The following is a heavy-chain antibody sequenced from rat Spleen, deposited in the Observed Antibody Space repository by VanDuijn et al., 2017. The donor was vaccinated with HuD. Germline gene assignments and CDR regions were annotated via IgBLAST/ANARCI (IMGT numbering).Heavy chain of an antibody. CDR2: ISYEGSST. V-gene: IGHV5-22*01. Sequence: EVQLVESGGGLVQPGRSLKLSCAASGFTFSNYDMAWVRQAPTKGLEWVASISYEGSSTYYGDSVRGRFTLSRDNAKSTLYMQMDSLRSEDTATYYCTRAMYTTDYYYAKGYYVMIAWGQGTSVTVSS. J-gene: IGHJ4*01. CDR1: GFTFSNYD. CDR3: TRAMYTTDYYYAKGYYVMIA. D-gene: IGHD1-6*01.